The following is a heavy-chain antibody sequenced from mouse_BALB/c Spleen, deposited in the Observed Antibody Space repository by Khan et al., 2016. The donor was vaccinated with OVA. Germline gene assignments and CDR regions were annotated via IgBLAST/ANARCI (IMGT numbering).Heavy chain of an antibody. Sequence: EVQLVESGPGLVKPSQSLSLTCTVTGYSITSGYGWNWIRQFPGNKLEWMGYISYSGSTNYNPSLKIRNSITRDTSKNQFFLQLNSVTTEDTATYYCARTARIKYWGQGTTLTVSS. V-gene: IGHV3-2*02. CDR1: GYSITSGYG. CDR3: ARTARIKY. J-gene: IGHJ2*01. CDR2: ISYSGST. D-gene: IGHD1-2*01.